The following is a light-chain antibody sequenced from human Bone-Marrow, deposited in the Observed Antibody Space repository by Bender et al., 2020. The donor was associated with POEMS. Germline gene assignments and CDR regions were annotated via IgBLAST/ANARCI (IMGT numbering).Light chain of an antibody. Sequence: QSALTQPRSVSGSPGQSVNISCTGTSSDVGAYKLVSAYQHHPGKAPKVMIYEGSKRPSGVSSRFSGSKSGSTASLTISGLQGEDEADFYCCSYTRSSTVLFGGGTKLTVL. CDR2: EGS. CDR3: CSYTRSSTVL. V-gene: IGLV2-14*02. J-gene: IGLJ2*01. CDR1: SSDVGAYKL.